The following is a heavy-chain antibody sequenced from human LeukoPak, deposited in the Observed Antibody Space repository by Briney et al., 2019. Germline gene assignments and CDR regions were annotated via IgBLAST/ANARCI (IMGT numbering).Heavy chain of an antibody. D-gene: IGHD3-16*01. Sequence: GGSLRLSCAASGFTFSSYSMNWVRQAPGKGLEWVSYISSSSSTIYYVDSVKGRFTISRDNAKNSLYLQMNSLRAEDTAVYYCARERYDYVWGTQYYYYGMDVWGQGTTVTVSS. CDR3: ARERYDYVWGTQYYYYGMDV. J-gene: IGHJ6*02. CDR1: GFTFSSYS. CDR2: ISSSSSTI. V-gene: IGHV3-48*01.